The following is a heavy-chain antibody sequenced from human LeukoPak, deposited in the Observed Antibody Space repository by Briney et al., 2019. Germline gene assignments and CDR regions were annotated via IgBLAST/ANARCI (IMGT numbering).Heavy chain of an antibody. Sequence: NSGGSLRLSCAASGFTFSNAWMNWVRQAPGKGLEWVGRIKSKTDGGTTDYAAPVKDRFTISRDDSKTTLYLQMNSLKTEDTAVYYCTTDGGWFGELFIHWGQGTRVTVSS. CDR2: IKSKTDGGTT. CDR3: TTDGGWFGELFIH. J-gene: IGHJ4*02. D-gene: IGHD3-10*01. CDR1: GFTFSNAW. V-gene: IGHV3-15*01.